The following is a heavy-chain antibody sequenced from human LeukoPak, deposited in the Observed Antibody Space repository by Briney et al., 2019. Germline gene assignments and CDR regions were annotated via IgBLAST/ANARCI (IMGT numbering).Heavy chain of an antibody. CDR3: ASGYYYVH. Sequence: SETLSLTCAVYGGSFSGYYWSWIRHPPGKGLEWIGEINHSGSTNYNPSLKSRVTISVDTSKNQFSLKLSSVTAADTAVYYCASGYYYVHWGQGTLVTVSS. V-gene: IGHV4-34*01. CDR2: INHSGST. J-gene: IGHJ4*02. CDR1: GGSFSGYY.